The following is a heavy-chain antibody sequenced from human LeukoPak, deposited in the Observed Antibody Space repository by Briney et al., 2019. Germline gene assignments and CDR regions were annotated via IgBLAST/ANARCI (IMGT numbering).Heavy chain of an antibody. V-gene: IGHV3-48*02. Sequence: PGGSPRLSCVASGFTFSTYDMNWVRQAPGKGLEWVSYISASSTIKNYADSVKGRFTVSRDEAKNSMYLQMNSLRDEDTAVYYCARDAGSSWYWGALDMWGQGTVVIVSS. CDR1: GFTFSTYD. J-gene: IGHJ3*02. CDR2: ISASSTIK. D-gene: IGHD6-13*01. CDR3: ARDAGSSWYWGALDM.